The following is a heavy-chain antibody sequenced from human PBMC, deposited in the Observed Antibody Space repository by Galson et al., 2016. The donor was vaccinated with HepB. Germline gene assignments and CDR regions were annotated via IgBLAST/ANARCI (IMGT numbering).Heavy chain of an antibody. Sequence: CAISGNSVSSNSAAWTWIRQSPSRGLEWLGMTYYRSKWYNDYAVSVKSRISIHPDTSKNQFSLQLNSVTPEDTAVYYCARVRCSTFRCQNWFDPWGQGTLVTVSS. V-gene: IGHV6-1*01. J-gene: IGHJ5*02. D-gene: IGHD2/OR15-2a*01. CDR3: ARVRCSTFRCQNWFDP. CDR1: GNSVSSNSAA. CDR2: TYYRSKWYN.